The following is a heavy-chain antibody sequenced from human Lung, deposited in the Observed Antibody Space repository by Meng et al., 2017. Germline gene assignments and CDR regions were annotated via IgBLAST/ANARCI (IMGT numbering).Heavy chain of an antibody. CDR3: ARGPTTMAHDFNY. V-gene: IGHV4-34*01. D-gene: IGHD4-11*01. J-gene: IGHJ4*02. Sequence: QGQLQSWGAVLLNPAATLSLTCVVSGGSFSDYYWSWIRQPPGKGLEWIGEINHSGSTNYNPSLESRATISVDTSQNNLSLKLSSVTAADSAVYYCARGPTTMAHDFNYWGQGTLVTVSS. CDR1: GGSFSDYY. CDR2: INHSGST.